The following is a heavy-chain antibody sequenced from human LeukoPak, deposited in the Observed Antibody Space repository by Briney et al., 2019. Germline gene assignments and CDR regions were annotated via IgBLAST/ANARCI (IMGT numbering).Heavy chain of an antibody. V-gene: IGHV4-34*01. CDR3: ARASSSWDPYFDY. Sequence: SETLSLTCAVYGGSLSGYYWSWIRQPPGKGLEWIGEINHSGSTNYNPSLKSRVTISVDTSKNQFSLKLSSVTAADTAVYYCARASSSWDPYFDYWGQGTLVTVSS. CDR2: INHSGST. J-gene: IGHJ4*02. D-gene: IGHD6-13*01. CDR1: GGSLSGYY.